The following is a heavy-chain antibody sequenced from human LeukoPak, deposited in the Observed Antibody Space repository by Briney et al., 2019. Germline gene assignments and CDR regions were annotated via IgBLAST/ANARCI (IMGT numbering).Heavy chain of an antibody. D-gene: IGHD2-21*02. V-gene: IGHV1-3*01. Sequence: ASVKVSCKASGYTFSGYAMHWVRQAPGQRLEWMGWINAGNGDTKYSQKFQGRVTITRDTSASTAYMELSSLRSGDTAVYYCARVVVTANSLPDYWGQGTLVTVSS. CDR1: GYTFSGYA. CDR2: INAGNGDT. J-gene: IGHJ4*02. CDR3: ARVVVTANSLPDY.